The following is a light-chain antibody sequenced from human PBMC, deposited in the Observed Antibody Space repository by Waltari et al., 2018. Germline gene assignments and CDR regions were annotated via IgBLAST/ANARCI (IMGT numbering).Light chain of an antibody. CDR2: AAS. Sequence: DLQLTQSPSFLSASVGDRFTITCRASQAISSYLAWYQQKPGKAPNLLIYAASTLQSGVPSRFSGSGSGTEFTLTISSLQPEDFATYYCQQVDNYPIFTFGPGTKVDIK. V-gene: IGKV1-9*01. J-gene: IGKJ3*01. CDR3: QQVDNYPIFT. CDR1: QAISSY.